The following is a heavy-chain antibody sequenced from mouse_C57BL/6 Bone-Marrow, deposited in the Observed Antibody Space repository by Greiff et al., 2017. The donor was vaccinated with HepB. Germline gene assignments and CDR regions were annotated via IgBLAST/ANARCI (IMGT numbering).Heavy chain of an antibody. V-gene: IGHV5-6*01. CDR3: ASLRAAY. Sequence: EVQGVESGGDLVKPGGSLKLSCAASGFTFSSYGMSWVRQTPDKRLEWVATISSGGSYTYYPDSVKGRFTISRDNAKNTLYLQMSSLKSEDTAMYYCASLRAAYWGQGTLVTVSA. J-gene: IGHJ3*01. CDR2: ISSGGSYT. CDR1: GFTFSSYG. D-gene: IGHD1-1*01.